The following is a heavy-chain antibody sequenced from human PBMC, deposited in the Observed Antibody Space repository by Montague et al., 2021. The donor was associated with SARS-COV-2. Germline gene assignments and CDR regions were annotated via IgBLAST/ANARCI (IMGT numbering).Heavy chain of an antibody. V-gene: IGHV4-34*01. CDR3: ARGYDYVWGSYRYLHWFDP. CDR1: GGSFSGYY. Sequence: SETLSLTCAVYGGSFSGYYWSWIRQPPGKELEWIGEINHSGSTNYNPSLKSRVTISVDTSKNQLSLKLSSVTAADTAVYYCARGYDYVWGSYRYLHWFDPWGQGTLVTVSS. CDR2: INHSGST. J-gene: IGHJ5*02. D-gene: IGHD3-16*02.